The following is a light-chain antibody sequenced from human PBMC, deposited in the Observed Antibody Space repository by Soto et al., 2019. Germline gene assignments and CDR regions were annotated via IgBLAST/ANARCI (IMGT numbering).Light chain of an antibody. Sequence: EIVLTQSPGTLSLSPGERANLSCRASQSVSSSYLAWYQQKPGQAPRLLIYGASSRATGIPDRFSGSGSGTDFTLTISRLEPEDFAVYYCQHYGSSPFTFGPGTKVDIK. V-gene: IGKV3-20*01. CDR3: QHYGSSPFT. CDR2: GAS. J-gene: IGKJ3*01. CDR1: QSVSSSY.